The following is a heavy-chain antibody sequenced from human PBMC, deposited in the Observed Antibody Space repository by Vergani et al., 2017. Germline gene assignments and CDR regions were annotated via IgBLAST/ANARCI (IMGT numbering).Heavy chain of an antibody. V-gene: IGHV1-3*01. CDR3: ARTELAIERGFDY. D-gene: IGHD1-1*01. CDR1: GYTFTNYA. CDR2: VNAGNGNT. J-gene: IGHJ4*02. Sequence: QVQLVQSGTEVKKPGASVKVSCKASGYTFTNYAMHWVRQAPGQRLEWRGWVNAGNGNTKYSQKFQGRVTITRDTSASTAYMELSSLRSEDTAVFYCARTELAIERGFDYWGQGTLVTVSS.